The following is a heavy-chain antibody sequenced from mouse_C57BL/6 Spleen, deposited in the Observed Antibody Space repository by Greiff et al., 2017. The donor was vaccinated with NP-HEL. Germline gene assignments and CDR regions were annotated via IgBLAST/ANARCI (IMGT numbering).Heavy chain of an antibody. CDR3: ARGTYGSSYGGFAY. V-gene: IGHV1-18*01. Sequence: EVQLQQSGPELVKPGASVKIPCKASGYTFTDYNMDWVKQSHGKSLEWIGDINPNNGGTIYNQKFKGKATLTVDKSSSTAYMELRSLTSEDTAVYYWARGTYGSSYGGFAYWGQGTLVTVSA. CDR1: GYTFTDYN. D-gene: IGHD1-1*01. J-gene: IGHJ3*01. CDR2: INPNNGGT.